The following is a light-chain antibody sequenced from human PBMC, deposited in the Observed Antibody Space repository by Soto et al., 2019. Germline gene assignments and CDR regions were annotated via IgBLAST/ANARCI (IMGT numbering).Light chain of an antibody. CDR3: QQYASYPWT. CDR2: DAF. CDR1: QSLRGW. V-gene: IGKV1-5*01. Sequence: DIQLTQIPSTLSAAIGDRVTITCRASQSLRGWLAWYQQTPGKAPKLLISDAFRLESGVQSRFRGGGSGTEFSLTISTLQPGESATFYCQQYASYPWTFGRGTTV. J-gene: IGKJ1*01.